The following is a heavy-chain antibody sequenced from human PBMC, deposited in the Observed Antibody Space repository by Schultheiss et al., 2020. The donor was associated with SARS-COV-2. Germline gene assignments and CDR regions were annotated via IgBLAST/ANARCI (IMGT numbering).Heavy chain of an antibody. CDR3: ARYSSGWFADY. CDR1: GFTFSSYA. Sequence: GGSLRLSCAASGFTFSSYAMHWIRQAPGKGLEWVSYISSSSSYTNYADSVKGRFTISRDNSKNTLYLQMNSLRAEDTAVYYCARYSSGWFADYWGQGTLVTVSS. D-gene: IGHD6-19*01. V-gene: IGHV3-21*05. CDR2: ISSSSSYT. J-gene: IGHJ4*02.